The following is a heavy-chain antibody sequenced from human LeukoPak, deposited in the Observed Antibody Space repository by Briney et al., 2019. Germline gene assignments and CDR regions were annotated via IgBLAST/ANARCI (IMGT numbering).Heavy chain of an antibody. CDR3: AKDRDDYGDDC. CDR1: GFTFSSYG. V-gene: IGHV3-30*02. CDR2: IRPDGTNK. D-gene: IGHD4-17*01. J-gene: IGHJ4*02. Sequence: GGSLRLSCAASGFTFSSYGMLWVRQAPGKGLEWVALIRPDGTNKYYVDSVKGRFTISRDNSKNTLYLQMTSLRVEDTAVYYCAKDRDDYGDDCWGQGILVTVST.